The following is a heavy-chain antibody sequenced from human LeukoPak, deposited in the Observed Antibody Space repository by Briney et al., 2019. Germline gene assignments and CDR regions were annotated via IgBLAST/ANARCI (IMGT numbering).Heavy chain of an antibody. V-gene: IGHV3-73*01. Sequence: GGSLRLSCAASGFTFSGSAMHWVRQASGKGLEWVGRIRSKANSYATAYAAPVKGRFTISRDDPKNTAYLQMNSLKTEDTAVYYCTIGPYDYVSVHYFDYWGQGTLVTVSS. J-gene: IGHJ4*02. CDR1: GFTFSGSA. CDR2: IRSKANSYAT. D-gene: IGHD3-16*01. CDR3: TIGPYDYVSVHYFDY.